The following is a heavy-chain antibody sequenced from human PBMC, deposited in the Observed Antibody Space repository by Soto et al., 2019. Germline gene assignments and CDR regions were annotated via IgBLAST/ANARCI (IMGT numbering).Heavy chain of an antibody. D-gene: IGHD6-13*01. CDR1: GYTFTSYY. Sequence: ASVKVSCKASGYTFTSYYMHWVRQAPGQGLEWMGIINPSGGSTSYAQKFQGRVTMTRDTSTSTVYMELSSLRSEDTAVYYCARKARIAAAGTFPFDPWGQGTLVTVSS. J-gene: IGHJ5*02. CDR2: INPSGGST. V-gene: IGHV1-46*01. CDR3: ARKARIAAAGTFPFDP.